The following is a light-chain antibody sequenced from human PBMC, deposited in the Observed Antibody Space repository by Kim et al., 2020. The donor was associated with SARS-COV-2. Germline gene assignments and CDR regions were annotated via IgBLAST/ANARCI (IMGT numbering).Light chain of an antibody. V-gene: IGKV3-15*01. CDR2: EAS. J-gene: IGKJ4*01. Sequence: LSPGERATLSCRASQRFNIDLAWYQQNPGQAPRLLIYEASTRATGIPARFSGSESGTEFTLTIRSLQSEEFADYYCQQYNDSPLTFGGGTEVYIK. CDR3: QQYNDSPLT. CDR1: QRFNID.